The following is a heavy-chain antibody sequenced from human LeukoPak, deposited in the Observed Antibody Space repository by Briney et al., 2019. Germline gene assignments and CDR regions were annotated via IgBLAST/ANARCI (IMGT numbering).Heavy chain of an antibody. CDR1: GFTFSNYA. CDR2: ISGVNT. V-gene: IGHV3-23*01. D-gene: IGHD4-17*01. Sequence: PGGSLRLSCAASGFTFSNYALTWVRQAPGKRLEWVSSISGVNTHYADSVKGRFSISRDNYKNTLYLQMSSLRAEDTAVYYCARDPNGNYVGAFDFQRWGQGTLVTVSS. J-gene: IGHJ1*01. CDR3: ARDPNGNYVGAFDFQR.